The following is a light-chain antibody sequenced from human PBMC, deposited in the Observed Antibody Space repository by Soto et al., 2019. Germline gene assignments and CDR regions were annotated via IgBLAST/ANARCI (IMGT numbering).Light chain of an antibody. V-gene: IGKV3-11*01. CDR1: QSVSSS. Sequence: EFVLTQSPATLSLSPGERATLSCRASQSVSSSLAWYQQKPGQAPGLLIYDASNRATGIPARFSGSGSGTDFTLTISSLEPEDFAVYYCQQRSNWPLTFGGGTKVEIK. CDR3: QQRSNWPLT. CDR2: DAS. J-gene: IGKJ4*01.